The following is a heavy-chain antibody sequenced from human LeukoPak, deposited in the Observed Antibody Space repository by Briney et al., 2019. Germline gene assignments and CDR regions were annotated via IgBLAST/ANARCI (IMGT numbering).Heavy chain of an antibody. J-gene: IGHJ4*02. CDR1: GYTFTSYD. CDR2: MNPNSGNT. D-gene: IGHD5-24*01. Sequence: ASVKASCKASGYTFTSYDINWVRQAPGQGLEWMGWMNPNSGNTGYAQKFQGRVTMTRNTSISTAYMELSSLRSEDTAVYYCARWGMATITPYYFDYWGQGTLVTVSS. V-gene: IGHV1-8*01. CDR3: ARWGMATITPYYFDY.